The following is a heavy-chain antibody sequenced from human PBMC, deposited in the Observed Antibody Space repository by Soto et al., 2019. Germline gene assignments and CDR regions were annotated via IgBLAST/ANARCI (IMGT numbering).Heavy chain of an antibody. V-gene: IGHV4-59*01. J-gene: IGHJ4*02. CDR3: ARADTTIVPLAQ. Sequence: PSETLSLPCPVSGCSINTYYWSWIRQPPGKGLEWIGYVDYSGNSDSSPSLKSRVTISIDTSKKQVSLKLNSVTAADTAVYYCARADTTIVPLAQWGQGTLVTVSS. CDR1: GCSINTYY. CDR2: VDYSGNS. D-gene: IGHD3-10*01.